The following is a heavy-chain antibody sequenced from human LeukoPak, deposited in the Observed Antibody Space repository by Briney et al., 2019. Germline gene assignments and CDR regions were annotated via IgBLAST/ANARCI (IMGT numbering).Heavy chain of an antibody. Sequence: GGSLRLSCAASGFTFSSYWMSWDRQAPGKGLEWVANIKQDGSEKYYVDSVKGRFTISRDNAKNSLYLQMNSLRAEDTAVYYCAREGVYIAAAGFDYWGQGTLVTVSS. V-gene: IGHV3-7*01. CDR3: AREGVYIAAAGFDY. J-gene: IGHJ4*02. CDR1: GFTFSSYW. D-gene: IGHD6-13*01. CDR2: IKQDGSEK.